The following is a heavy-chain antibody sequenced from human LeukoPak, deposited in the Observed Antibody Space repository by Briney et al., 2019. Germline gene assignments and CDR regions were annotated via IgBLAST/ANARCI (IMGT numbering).Heavy chain of an antibody. CDR1: GFTVSSNY. J-gene: IGHJ3*02. V-gene: IGHV3-53*01. Sequence: GGSLTLSCAVSGFTVSSNYMSWVRQAPGEGLEWVSIIYGGGTTYYADSVKGRFTISRDNSKNTLYLQMNSLRAEDTAVYYCAREYCSSTSCRSDAFGIWGQGTMVTVSS. CDR3: AREYCSSTSCRSDAFGI. CDR2: IYGGGTT. D-gene: IGHD2-2*01.